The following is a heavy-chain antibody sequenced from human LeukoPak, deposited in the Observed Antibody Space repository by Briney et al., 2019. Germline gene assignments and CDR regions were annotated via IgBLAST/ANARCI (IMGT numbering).Heavy chain of an antibody. CDR1: GFTVSSNY. CDR2: IYSGGST. V-gene: IGHV3-66*01. D-gene: IGHD3-9*01. CDR3: ARIYDIPEEVDY. J-gene: IGHJ4*02. Sequence: GGSLRLSCAASGFTVSSNYMSWVRQAPGKGLEWVSVIYSGGSTNYADSVKGRFTISRDNSKNTLYLQMNSLRAEDTAVYYCARIYDIPEEVDYWGQGTLVTVSS.